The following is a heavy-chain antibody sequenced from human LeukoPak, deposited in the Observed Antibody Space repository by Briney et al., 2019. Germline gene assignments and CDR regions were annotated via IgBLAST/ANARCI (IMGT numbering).Heavy chain of an antibody. V-gene: IGHV1-69*04. D-gene: IGHD5-24*01. CDR1: GGTFTSYA. CDR2: IIPILGIA. J-gene: IGHJ4*02. Sequence: SVKVSCTASGGTFTSYAISWVRQAPGQGLEWMGRIIPILGIANYAQKFQGRVTITADKSTSTAYMELSSLRSEDTAVYYCARDYVEMATLKDFPYYFDYWGQGTLVTVSS. CDR3: ARDYVEMATLKDFPYYFDY.